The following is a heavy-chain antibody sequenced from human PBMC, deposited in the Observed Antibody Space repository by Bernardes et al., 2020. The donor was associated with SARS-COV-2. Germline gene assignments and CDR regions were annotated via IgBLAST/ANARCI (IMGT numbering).Heavy chain of an antibody. CDR2: IFHSGST. V-gene: IGHV4-4*02. CDR3: ATQPIYYYDSSDFSFDF. Sequence: SETLSLTCAVSGGSITSNNWWTWVRQSPGKGLEWIGEIFHSGSTHYNPSLSSRVTISLDKSKNQVSLKVNSVTAADTAVYYCATQPIYYYDSSDFSFDFWGQGTLVTVSS. CDR1: GGSITSNNW. D-gene: IGHD3-22*01. J-gene: IGHJ4*02.